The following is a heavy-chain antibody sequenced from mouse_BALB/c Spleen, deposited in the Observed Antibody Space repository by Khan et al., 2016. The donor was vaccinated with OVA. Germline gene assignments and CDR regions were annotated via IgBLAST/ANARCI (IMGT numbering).Heavy chain of an antibody. CDR3: TRHGSSYDAMDY. Sequence: QVRLQQSGAELVRPGASVKLSCKASGYTFTSYWINWVKQRPGQGLEWIGNIYPSDSYTDYNQKFKDKATLTVDKSSSTAYMQLRSPTSEDSAVYFCTRHGSSYDAMDYWGQGTSVTVSS. CDR2: IYPSDSYT. D-gene: IGHD1-1*01. V-gene: IGHV1-69*02. J-gene: IGHJ4*01. CDR1: GYTFTSYW.